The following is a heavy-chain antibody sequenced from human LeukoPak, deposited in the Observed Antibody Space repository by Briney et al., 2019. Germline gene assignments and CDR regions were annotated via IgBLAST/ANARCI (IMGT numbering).Heavy chain of an antibody. J-gene: IGHJ4*02. D-gene: IGHD4-23*01. CDR3: ARVFGGNEYYFDY. V-gene: IGHV1-3*01. CDR1: GYTFTSYA. Sequence: ASVTVSCTASGYTFTSYAMHWVRQAPGQRLEWMGWINAGNGNTKYSQKFQGRVTITRDTSASTAYMEVRSLRFDDTAVYYCARVFGGNEYYFDYWGQGTLATVSS. CDR2: INAGNGNT.